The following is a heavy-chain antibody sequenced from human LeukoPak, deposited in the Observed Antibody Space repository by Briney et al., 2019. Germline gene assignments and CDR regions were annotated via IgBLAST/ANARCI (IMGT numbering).Heavy chain of an antibody. J-gene: IGHJ4*02. D-gene: IGHD5-18*01. CDR2: INAGNGNT. V-gene: IGHV1-3*01. CDR3: ARTIQLWYYFDY. CDR1: GYTFTSYA. Sequence: ASVKVSCKASGYTFTSYAMHWVRQAPGQRLEWMGWINAGNGNTKYSQKFQGRVTITRDTSASTAYMELSSLRSDDTAVYYCARTIQLWYYFDYWGQGTLVTVSS.